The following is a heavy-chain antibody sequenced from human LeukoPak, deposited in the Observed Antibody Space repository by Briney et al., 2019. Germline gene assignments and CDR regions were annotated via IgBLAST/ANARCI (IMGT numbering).Heavy chain of an antibody. D-gene: IGHD2-2*01. V-gene: IGHV3-13*04. CDR2: IGTAGDT. CDR3: ARAPGYCSSTSCQKEADAFDI. J-gene: IGHJ3*02. Sequence: AGSLRLSCAASGFTFSSYDMHWVRQATGKGLEWVSAIGTAGDTYYPGSVKGRFTISRENAKNSLYLQMNSLRAGDTAVYYCARAPGYCSSTSCQKEADAFDIWGQGTMVTLSS. CDR1: GFTFSSYD.